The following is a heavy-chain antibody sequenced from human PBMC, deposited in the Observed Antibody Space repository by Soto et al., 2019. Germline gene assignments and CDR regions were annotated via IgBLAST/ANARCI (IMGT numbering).Heavy chain of an antibody. J-gene: IGHJ6*02. V-gene: IGHV4-59*01. D-gene: IGHD3-9*01. CDR3: AGTYYDILTAKEDYYGMDV. Sequence: PSETLSLTCTVSGGSISSYYWSWIRQPPGKGLEWIGYIYYSGSTNYNPSLKGRVTISVDTSKNQFSLKLSSVTAADTAVYYCAGTYYDILTAKEDYYGMDVWGQGTTVTVSS. CDR2: IYYSGST. CDR1: GGSISSYY.